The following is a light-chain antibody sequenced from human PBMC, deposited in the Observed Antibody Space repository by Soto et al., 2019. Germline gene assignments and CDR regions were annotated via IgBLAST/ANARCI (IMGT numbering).Light chain of an antibody. CDR3: TSYTTTTLEV. J-gene: IGLJ1*01. Sequence: QSVLTQPASVSASPGQSITISCTGTRNDVGLYNYASWYQHHPGNAPKLIIYGVSDRPSGVSNRFSGSKSGNTASLTISGLQAEDEADYYCTSYTTTTLEVFGTGTKVTVL. V-gene: IGLV2-14*01. CDR2: GVS. CDR1: RNDVGLYNY.